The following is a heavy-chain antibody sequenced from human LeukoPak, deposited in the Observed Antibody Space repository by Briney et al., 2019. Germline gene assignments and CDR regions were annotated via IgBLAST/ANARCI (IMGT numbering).Heavy chain of an antibody. D-gene: IGHD6-19*01. CDR2: ISGSGGST. J-gene: IGHJ1*01. CDR3: AKDYGSGWYAEYFQH. CDR1: GFTFRSYA. Sequence: GGSLRLSCAASGFTFRSYAMNWVRQAPGKGLEWVSAISGSGGSTYYADSVKGRFTISRDNSKNTLYLQMNSLRAEDTAVYYCAKDYGSGWYAEYFQHWGQGTLVTVSS. V-gene: IGHV3-23*01.